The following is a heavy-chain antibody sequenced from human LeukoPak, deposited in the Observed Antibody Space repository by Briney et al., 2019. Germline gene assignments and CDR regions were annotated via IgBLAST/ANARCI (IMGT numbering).Heavy chain of an antibody. CDR1: GFTFDDYG. V-gene: IGHV3-20*01. CDR2: INWNGGST. J-gene: IGHJ4*02. CDR3: ARSSSTDLYYFDY. Sequence: GGSLRLSCAASGFTFDDYGMSWVRQAPGKGLEWVSGINWNGGSTGYADSVKGRFTISRDNAKNSLCLQMNSLRAEDTALYHCARSSSTDLYYFDYWGQGTLVTVSS. D-gene: IGHD6-6*01.